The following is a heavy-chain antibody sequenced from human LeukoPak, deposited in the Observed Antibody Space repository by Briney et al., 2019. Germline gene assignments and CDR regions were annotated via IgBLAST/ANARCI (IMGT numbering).Heavy chain of an antibody. V-gene: IGHV3-11*01. CDR2: VSSSATTASTK. D-gene: IGHD3-22*01. Sequence: GSLRLSCAASGITFSDYYMSWIRQAPGKGLEWVSYVSSSATTASTKYYADSVKGRFTISRDNAKNSLYLQMNSLRAEDTAVYYCAGTDYYDSSGYYFDLWGQGTLVTVSS. CDR1: GITFSDYY. CDR3: AGTDYYDSSGYYFDL. J-gene: IGHJ4*02.